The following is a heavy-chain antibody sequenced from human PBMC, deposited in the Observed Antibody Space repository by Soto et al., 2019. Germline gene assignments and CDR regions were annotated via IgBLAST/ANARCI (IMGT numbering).Heavy chain of an antibody. CDR2: IYYSGST. Sequence: PSETLSLTCTVSGGSISSGGYYWSWIRQHPGKGLEWIGYIYYSGSTYYNPSLKSRVTISVDTSKNQFSLKLSSVTAADTAVYYCARAKQDSSGWYYFDYWGQGTPVTVSS. CDR3: ARAKQDSSGWYYFDY. V-gene: IGHV4-31*03. J-gene: IGHJ4*02. CDR1: GGSISSGGYY. D-gene: IGHD6-19*01.